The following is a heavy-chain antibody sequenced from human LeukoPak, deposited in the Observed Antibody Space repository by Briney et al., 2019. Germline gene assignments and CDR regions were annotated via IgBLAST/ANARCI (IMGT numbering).Heavy chain of an antibody. V-gene: IGHV4-4*07. D-gene: IGHD2-2*01. CDR2: IYTSGST. J-gene: IGHJ3*02. CDR3: ARDRCNSTTCASRGAFDI. Sequence: SETLSLTCTVSGGSISSYYWSWIRQPAGKGLEWIGRIYTSGSTNYNPSLTSRVTMSVDTSKNQFSLKLTSVTAADTAVYYCARDRCNSTTCASRGAFDIWDQGTMVTVS. CDR1: GGSISSYY.